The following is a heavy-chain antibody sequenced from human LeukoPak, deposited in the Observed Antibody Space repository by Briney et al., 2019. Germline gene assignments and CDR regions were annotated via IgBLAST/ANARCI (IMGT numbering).Heavy chain of an antibody. V-gene: IGHV3-23*01. J-gene: IGHJ2*01. CDR3: VHVPVSAQWYFAL. Sequence: PGRSLRLSCAASGFSVSNYVMNWVRQAPGKGLEWVSGISASSINTYYAESVKGRFTISRDISMNTLNLQMNTLRAEDTAVYYCVHVPVSAQWYFALWGRGTLVTVSS. CDR2: ISASSINT. CDR1: GFSVSNYV. D-gene: IGHD2-2*01.